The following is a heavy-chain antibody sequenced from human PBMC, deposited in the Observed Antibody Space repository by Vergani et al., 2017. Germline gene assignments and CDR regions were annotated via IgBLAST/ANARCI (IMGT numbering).Heavy chain of an antibody. CDR1: GGTFSSYT. V-gene: IGHV1-69*02. D-gene: IGHD3-22*01. J-gene: IGHJ3*02. CDR2: IIPILGIA. CDR3: ASGPPYYYDSSGYYRNAFDI. Sequence: QVQLVQSGAEVKKPGSSVKVSCKASGGTFSSYTISWVRQAPGQGLEWMGRIIPILGIANYAQKFQGRVTITAEKSTSTAYMELSSLGSEDTAVYYCASGPPYYYDSSGYYRNAFDIWGQGTMVTVSS.